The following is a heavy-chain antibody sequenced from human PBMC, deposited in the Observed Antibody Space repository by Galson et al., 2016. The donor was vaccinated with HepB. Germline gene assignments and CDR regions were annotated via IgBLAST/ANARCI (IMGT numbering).Heavy chain of an antibody. CDR3: ARSVWRWRGMDV. D-gene: IGHD2-21*01. CDR2: ISYDGSNK. J-gene: IGHJ6*02. V-gene: IGHV3-30*19. Sequence: SLRLSCAASGLTFSNYGMHWVRQAPGKGLEWVAVISYDGSNKYYADSVKGRFTISRDNSKNMLYLQMNSLRAEDTAVYYCARSVWRWRGMDVWGQGTTVTVSS. CDR1: GLTFSNYG.